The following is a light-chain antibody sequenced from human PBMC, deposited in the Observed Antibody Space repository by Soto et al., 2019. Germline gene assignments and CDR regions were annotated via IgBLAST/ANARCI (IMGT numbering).Light chain of an antibody. Sequence: EIVMKPSPATLSVSPGEIATLSCRASQSVSTNLAWYQQKPCQANRLRIYGESTRATGIPARFSGRGSGTAFTLTPSSLQPEDVEVYYCQHYTHWSRSFGKWTKVANK. CDR3: QHYTHWSRS. CDR1: QSVSTN. J-gene: IGKJ1*01. V-gene: IGKV3-15*01. CDR2: GES.